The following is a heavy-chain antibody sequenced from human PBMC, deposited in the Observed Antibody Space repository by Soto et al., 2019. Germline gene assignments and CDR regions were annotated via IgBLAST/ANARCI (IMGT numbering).Heavy chain of an antibody. CDR1: GFTFSSYG. V-gene: IGHV3-30*18. CDR2: ISYDGSNK. D-gene: IGHD3-22*01. Sequence: GGSLRLSCAASGFTFSSYGMHWVRQAPGRGLEWVAVISYDGSNKYYADSVKGRFTISRDNSKNTLYLQMNSLRAEDTAVYYCAKDWEDYYDSSGFHTFDYWGQGTLVTVSS. CDR3: AKDWEDYYDSSGFHTFDY. J-gene: IGHJ4*02.